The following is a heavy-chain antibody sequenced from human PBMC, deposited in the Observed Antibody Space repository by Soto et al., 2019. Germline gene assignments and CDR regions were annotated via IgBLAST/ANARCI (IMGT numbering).Heavy chain of an antibody. J-gene: IGHJ6*02. D-gene: IGHD1-26*01. CDR2: IYWDDDK. V-gene: IGHV2-5*02. CDR3: AQSGSYSSNYYYYGMDV. Sequence: QITLKESGPTLVKPTQTLTLTCTFSGFSLSTSGVGVGWIRQPPGKALEWLALIYWDDDKRYSPSLKSRLTITKDTSKNLVVLTMTNMDPVDTATYYCAQSGSYSSNYYYYGMDVWGQGTTVTVSS. CDR1: GFSLSTSGVG.